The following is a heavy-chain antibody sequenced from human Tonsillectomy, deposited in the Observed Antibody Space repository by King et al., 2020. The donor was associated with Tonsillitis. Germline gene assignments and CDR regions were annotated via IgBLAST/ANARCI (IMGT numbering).Heavy chain of an antibody. Sequence: QVQLQQWGAGLLKPSETLSLTCAVYGGSFSGYYWTWIRQPPGKGLEWIGEIYHSGSTKSNPSLKSRVTISVDTSKNQFSLNLRSVTSADTSVYYLAGPGDPHDFAFDIWGQGTTVIVSS. D-gene: IGHD1-1*01. CDR3: AGPGDPHDFAFDI. V-gene: IGHV4-34*01. CDR2: IYHSGST. CDR1: GGSFSGYY. J-gene: IGHJ3*02.